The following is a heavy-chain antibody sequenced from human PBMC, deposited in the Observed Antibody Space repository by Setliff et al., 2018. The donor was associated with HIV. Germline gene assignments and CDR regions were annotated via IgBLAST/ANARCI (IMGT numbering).Heavy chain of an antibody. D-gene: IGHD2-2*02. CDR2: INLNSGGT. J-gene: IGHJ4*01. Sequence: ASVKVSCKASGYTSTGYYVHWVRQAPGQGLEWMGRINLNSGGTTYAQRFQGRVTMTWDTSISTAYMELSRLTSDDTAVYYCARSSISEYLLYYWGHGTLVTVSS. V-gene: IGHV1-2*06. CDR3: ARSSISEYLLYY. CDR1: GYTSTGYY.